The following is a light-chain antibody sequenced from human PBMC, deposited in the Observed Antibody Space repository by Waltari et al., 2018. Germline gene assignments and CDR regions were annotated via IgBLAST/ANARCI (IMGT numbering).Light chain of an antibody. Sequence: QSVLTQPPSASGTPGQRVTISCSGSSSNIGSDYVYWYQQFPGTAPKLLIYRNSPRPSGVPDRFSGSKFGTSASLAISGLRSEDEADYYCGTWDDSLGAWVFGVGTRVTVL. CDR2: RNS. CDR1: SSNIGSDY. V-gene: IGLV1-47*01. J-gene: IGLJ3*02. CDR3: GTWDDSLGAWV.